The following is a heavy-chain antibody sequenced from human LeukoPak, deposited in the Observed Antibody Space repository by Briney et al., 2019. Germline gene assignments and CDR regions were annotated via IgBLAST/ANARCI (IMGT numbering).Heavy chain of an antibody. CDR2: IKSKTDGGTA. CDR1: GFTFSNSW. Sequence: GGSLRLSCAASGFTFSNSWMNWVRQAPGKGLEWVGRIKSKTDGGTADYPTPVKGRFTISRDNAKNSLYLQMNSLRAEDTAVYYCARSVGYCSGGSCFLVDYWGQGTLVTVSS. V-gene: IGHV3-15*01. CDR3: ARSVGYCSGGSCFLVDY. J-gene: IGHJ4*02. D-gene: IGHD2-15*01.